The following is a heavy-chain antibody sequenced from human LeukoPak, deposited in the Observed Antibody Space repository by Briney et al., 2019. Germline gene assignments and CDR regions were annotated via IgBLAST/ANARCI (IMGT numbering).Heavy chain of an antibody. CDR3: ARDFLGYCSSTSCYGGDY. Sequence: GASVKVSCKASGYTFTSYGISWVRQAPGQGLEWMGLISAYNGNTNYAQKLQGRVTMTTDTSTSTAYMELRGLRSDDTAVYYCARDFLGYCSSTSCYGGDYWGQGTLVTVSS. J-gene: IGHJ4*02. CDR1: GYTFTSYG. V-gene: IGHV1-18*04. D-gene: IGHD2-2*01. CDR2: ISAYNGNT.